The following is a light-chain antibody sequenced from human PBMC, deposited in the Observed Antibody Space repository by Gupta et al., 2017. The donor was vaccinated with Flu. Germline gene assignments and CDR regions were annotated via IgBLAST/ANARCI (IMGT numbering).Light chain of an antibody. V-gene: IGKV3-15*01. CDR3: QHRQT. J-gene: IGKJ1*01. Sequence: EIVMTQSPATLSLSPGERATLSCRASHSVRSDLAWYQQKPGQAPRLLVYSASTRATGIPARFSASGSGTEFTLTISSLQSEDFAVYYCQHRQTFGQGTKVEIK. CDR2: SAS. CDR1: HSVRSD.